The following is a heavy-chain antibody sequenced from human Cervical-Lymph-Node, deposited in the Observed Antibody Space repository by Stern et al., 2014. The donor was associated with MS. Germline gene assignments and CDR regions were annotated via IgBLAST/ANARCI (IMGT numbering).Heavy chain of an antibody. CDR1: GDSVSSNSAA. CDR3: ARASECGITPGVAGIRHFRCNGMDV. J-gene: IGHJ6*02. V-gene: IGHV6-1*01. CDR2: KYHRSPWHH. D-gene: IGHD6-19*01. Sequence: QVQLQQSGPGLVKPSQTLSLTCAIFGDSVSSNSAAWNWIRQSPSRGLEWLGRKYHRSPWHHDYAVSVESRITINPDTSKNQFSLQLNSVTPEDTAVYYCARASECGITPGVAGIRHFRCNGMDVWGQGTAVTVSS.